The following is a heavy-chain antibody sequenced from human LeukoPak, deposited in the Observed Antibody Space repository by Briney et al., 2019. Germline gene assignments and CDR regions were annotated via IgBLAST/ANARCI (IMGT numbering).Heavy chain of an antibody. CDR2: IYPGDSDT. D-gene: IGHD5-12*01. V-gene: IGHV5-51*01. CDR1: GYSFTSYW. Sequence: PGEPLKISCKCAGYSFTSYWIGWVRQMRGKGLEWRGIIYPGDSDTRYSPSFQGQVTISADKSLSTDNLQWGSLKDWDTAMYYCARHKRDRGYEVDYWGQGTLVSVSS. J-gene: IGHJ4*02. CDR3: ARHKRDRGYEVDY.